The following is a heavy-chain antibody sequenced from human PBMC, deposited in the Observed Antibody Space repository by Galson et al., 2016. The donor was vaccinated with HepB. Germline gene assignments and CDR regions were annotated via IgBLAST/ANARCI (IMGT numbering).Heavy chain of an antibody. Sequence: SLRLSCAASGFAVSDNYMSWVRQAPGKGLEWVSVIYRGGFTYYADSVKGRFTISRDNSENTLYLQMNSLRAEETAVYYCERGVGGVPSANFYYGMDVWGQGATVTVSS. CDR2: IYRGGFT. CDR3: ERGVGGVPSANFYYGMDV. J-gene: IGHJ6*02. CDR1: GFAVSDNY. D-gene: IGHD2-2*01. V-gene: IGHV3-66*01.